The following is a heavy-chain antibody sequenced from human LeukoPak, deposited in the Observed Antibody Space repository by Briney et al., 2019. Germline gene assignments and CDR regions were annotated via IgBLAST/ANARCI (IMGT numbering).Heavy chain of an antibody. V-gene: IGHV3-7*01. CDR1: GFTFSSYW. D-gene: IGHD4-17*01. Sequence: GGSLRLSCAASGFTFSSYWMSWVRQAPGKGLEWVANIKQDGSEKYYVDSVKGRFTISRDNAKNSLYLQMNSLRAEDTAVYYCARADDYGDYYFDYWGQGTLVTVSS. CDR2: IKQDGSEK. J-gene: IGHJ4*02. CDR3: ARADDYGDYYFDY.